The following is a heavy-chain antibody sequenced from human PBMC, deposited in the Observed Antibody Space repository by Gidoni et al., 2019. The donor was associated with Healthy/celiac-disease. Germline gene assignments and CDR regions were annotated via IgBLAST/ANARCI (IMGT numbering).Heavy chain of an antibody. CDR1: GFTFSSYS. Sequence: EVQLVESGGGLVQPGVSLRLSCAASGFTFSSYSMNWVRQAPGKGLEWVSYISSSSSTIYYADSVKGRFTISRDNAKNSLYLQMNSLRAEDTAVYYCARAHYYDSSGYYPQGYWGQGTLVTVSS. V-gene: IGHV3-48*01. CDR3: ARAHYYDSSGYYPQGY. D-gene: IGHD3-22*01. J-gene: IGHJ4*02. CDR2: ISSSSSTI.